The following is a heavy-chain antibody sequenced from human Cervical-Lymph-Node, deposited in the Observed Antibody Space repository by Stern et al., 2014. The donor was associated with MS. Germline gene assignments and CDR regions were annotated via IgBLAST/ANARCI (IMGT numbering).Heavy chain of an antibody. D-gene: IGHD4-17*01. Sequence: EVQLVQSGAEVKKPGESLKISCKGSGYSFTANWIAWVRQMPGKGLEWMGIISPSDSDPRYSPSFQGQVTISADKSISPACLQWSSLKASDTAMYYCARDYGDYAFDYWGQGTLVTVSS. CDR3: ARDYGDYAFDY. CDR1: GYSFTANW. J-gene: IGHJ4*02. V-gene: IGHV5-51*01. CDR2: ISPSDSDP.